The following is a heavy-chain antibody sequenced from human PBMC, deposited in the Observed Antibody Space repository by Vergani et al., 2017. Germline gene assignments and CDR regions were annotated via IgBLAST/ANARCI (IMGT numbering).Heavy chain of an antibody. Sequence: EVQLLESGGGSVQPGESLRLSCVASGFRFREHGMNWVRQAPGKGLEWVSGISGHDHRTLYADSVKGRFIISRDDSKNTLYLQMSSLRVEDTAIYYCAGPQGTSAYYYGGFDYWGQEILVTVSS. CDR2: ISGHDHRT. J-gene: IGHJ4*02. V-gene: IGHV3-23*01. CDR3: AGPQGTSAYYYGGFDY. CDR1: GFRFREHG. D-gene: IGHD3-22*01.